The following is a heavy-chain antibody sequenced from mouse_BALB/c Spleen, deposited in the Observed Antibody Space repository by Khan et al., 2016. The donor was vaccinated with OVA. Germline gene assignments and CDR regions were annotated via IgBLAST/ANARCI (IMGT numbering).Heavy chain of an antibody. CDR2: ISPNSDGS. V-gene: IGHV1S136*01. CDR3: VRSLYYYGSSYEGFAY. CDR1: GYTFTSYV. Sequence: VQLKESGPELVKPGASVKMSCKASGYTFTSYVMHWVKQKPGQGLEWIGYISPNSDGSKYTEKFRGQATLTSDKSSSTAYMELSSLTSEDSAIDYCVRSLYYYGSSYEGFAYWGQGTLVTVSA. J-gene: IGHJ3*01. D-gene: IGHD1-1*01.